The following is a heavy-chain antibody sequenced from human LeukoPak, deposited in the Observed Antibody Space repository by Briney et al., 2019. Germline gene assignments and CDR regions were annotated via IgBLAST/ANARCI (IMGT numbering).Heavy chain of an antibody. J-gene: IGHJ6*03. V-gene: IGHV3-20*04. Sequence: GGSLRLSCAASGFTFDDYGMSWVRQAPGKGLEGVSGINWNGGSTEYADSVKGRFTISRDNAKNSLYLQMNSLRAEDTALYYCARAGSAEGYCSSTSCSSTYYYYYMDVWGKGTTVTVSS. CDR3: ARAGSAEGYCSSTSCSSTYYYYYMDV. CDR1: GFTFDDYG. D-gene: IGHD2-2*01. CDR2: INWNGGST.